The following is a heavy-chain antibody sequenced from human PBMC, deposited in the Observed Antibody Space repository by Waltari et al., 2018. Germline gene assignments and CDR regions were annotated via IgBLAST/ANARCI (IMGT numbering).Heavy chain of an antibody. D-gene: IGHD4-17*01. V-gene: IGHV3-23*01. J-gene: IGHJ4*02. CDR2: IRGSGGST. CDR3: ASSLYGDYTQIWGRVFDY. CDR1: GFTFRSFA. Sequence: VQLLESGGGLVQSGGSLRLSCAASGFTFRSFAMNWVRQAPGKGVEWGSVIRGSGGSTDYADSGKGRFTISRDNSKNTLYLQMNNLRVEDTAVYYCASSLYGDYTQIWGRVFDYWGQGTLVTVSS.